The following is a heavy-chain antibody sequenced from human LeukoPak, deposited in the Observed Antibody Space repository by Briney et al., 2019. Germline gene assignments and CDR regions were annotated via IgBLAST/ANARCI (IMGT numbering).Heavy chain of an antibody. CDR1: GGTFSSYA. D-gene: IGHD1-26*01. Sequence: ASVKVSCKASGGTFSSYAISWVRQAPGQGLEWMGRIIPIFGTANYAQEFQGRVTITTDESTSTAYMELSSLRSEDTAVYYCARYIVGAYFDYWGQGTLVTVSS. CDR2: IIPIFGTA. CDR3: ARYIVGAYFDY. J-gene: IGHJ4*02. V-gene: IGHV1-69*05.